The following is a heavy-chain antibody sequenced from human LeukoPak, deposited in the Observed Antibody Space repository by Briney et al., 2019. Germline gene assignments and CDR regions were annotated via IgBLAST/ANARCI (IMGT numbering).Heavy chain of an antibody. CDR1: GFTFSSYA. J-gene: IGHJ3*02. CDR3: AREDRPDVAGGAFDI. V-gene: IGHV3-33*08. D-gene: IGHD1-14*01. CDR2: IWYDGSNK. Sequence: PGGSLRLSCAASGFTFSSYAMSWVRQAPGKGLEWVAVIWYDGSNKYYADSVKGRFTISRDNSKNTLYLQMNSLRAEDTAVYYCAREDRPDVAGGAFDIWGQGTMVTVSS.